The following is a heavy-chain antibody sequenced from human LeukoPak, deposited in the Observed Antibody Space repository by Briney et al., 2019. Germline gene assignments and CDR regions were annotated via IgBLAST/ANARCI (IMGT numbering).Heavy chain of an antibody. J-gene: IGHJ6*02. CDR3: AKPRDVWFGYYYYYYGMDV. D-gene: IGHD3-10*01. CDR1: GGSISSSSYY. CDR2: IYYSGST. V-gene: IGHV4-39*01. Sequence: SETLSLTCTVSGGSISSSSYYWGWIRQPPGKGLEWIGSIYYSGSTYYNPSLKSRVTISVDTSKNQFSLKLSSVTAADTAVYYCAKPRDVWFGYYYYYYGMDVWGQGTTVTVSS.